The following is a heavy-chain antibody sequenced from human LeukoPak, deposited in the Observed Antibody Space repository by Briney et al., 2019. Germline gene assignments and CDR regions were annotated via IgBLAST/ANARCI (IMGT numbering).Heavy chain of an antibody. CDR3: AKNGRDWLGSYYFDY. J-gene: IGHJ4*02. CDR2: IRYDGSDE. Sequence: GGSLRLSCAASGFTFSTYAMHWVRQAPGKGLEWVALIRYDGSDEYYADSVKGRFTISRDNSKNTLYLQMNSLRTEDTAVYYCAKNGRDWLGSYYFDYWGQGTLVTVSS. CDR1: GFTFSTYA. V-gene: IGHV3-30*02. D-gene: IGHD3-10*01.